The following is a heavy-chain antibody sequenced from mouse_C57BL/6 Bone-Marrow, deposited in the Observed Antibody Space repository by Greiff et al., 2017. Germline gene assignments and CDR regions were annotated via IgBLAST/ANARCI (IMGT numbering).Heavy chain of an antibody. V-gene: IGHV14-4*01. CDR3: TRIAY. J-gene: IGHJ3*01. CDR1: GFNIKDDY. Sequence: DVKLQESGAELVRPGASVKLSCTASGFNIKDDYMHWVKQRPEQGLEWIGWIDPENGDSEYASKFQGKATITVDTSSNTAYLQLSSLTSEDTAVYYCTRIAYWGQGTLVTVSA. CDR2: IDPENGDS.